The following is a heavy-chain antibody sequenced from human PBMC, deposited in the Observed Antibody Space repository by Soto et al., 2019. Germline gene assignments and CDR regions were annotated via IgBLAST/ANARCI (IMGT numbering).Heavy chain of an antibody. V-gene: IGHV3-7*01. J-gene: IGHJ6*02. CDR3: ARIAASGRGWDV. Sequence: EVQLVESGGGLVQPGESLRLSCVDSGFTFSSYWMSWVRQARVKGLEWVGNIKQDGSEENYVDSVKGRFTISRDNAKNSMYLQMNSLRAEDTAVYYCARIAASGRGWDVWGQGTTVVVSS. CDR1: GFTFSSYW. D-gene: IGHD6-13*01. CDR2: IKQDGSEE.